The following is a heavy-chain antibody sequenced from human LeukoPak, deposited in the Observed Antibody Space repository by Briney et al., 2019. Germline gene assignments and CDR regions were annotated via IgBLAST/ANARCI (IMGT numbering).Heavy chain of an antibody. CDR2: INPSSGGT. CDR3: AYSSYGSGSYYMDLDY. CDR1: GYTFTGYY. Sequence: ASVKVSCKASGYTFTGYYMHWVRQAPGQGLEWMGWINPSSGGTNYAQKFQGRVTMTRDTSISTAYMELSRLRSDDTAVYYCAYSSYGSGSYYMDLDYWGQGTLVTVSS. D-gene: IGHD3-10*01. V-gene: IGHV1-2*02. J-gene: IGHJ4*02.